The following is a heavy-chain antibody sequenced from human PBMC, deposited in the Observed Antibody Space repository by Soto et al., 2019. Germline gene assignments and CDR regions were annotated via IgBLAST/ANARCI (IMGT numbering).Heavy chain of an antibody. CDR1: GGSVSSGVNY. Sequence: PSGARGVTWTVSGGSVSSGVNYWIWMRQHPGKDRDWVGYIYYSGSTYYNPSLKSRVTISVDTSKNQFSLKLSSVTAADTAVYYCAREGMSGIGYCSGGSCYEGYYFDYWGQGTLVTVSS. V-gene: IGHV4-31*02. D-gene: IGHD2-15*01. J-gene: IGHJ4*02. CDR2: IYYSGST. CDR3: AREGMSGIGYCSGGSCYEGYYFDY.